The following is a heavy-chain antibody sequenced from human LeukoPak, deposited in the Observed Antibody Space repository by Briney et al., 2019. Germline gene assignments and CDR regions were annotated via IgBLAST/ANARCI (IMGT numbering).Heavy chain of an antibody. D-gene: IGHD3-22*01. Sequence: PGGSLRLSCAASGFTFSNYAMTWVRQAPRQGREWVSSITDGGGTTYYADSVKGRFTISRDNSKSTLYLQLSSLRADDTAVYFCAKSYRTFGSSGFYHFDYWGPGTLVTVSS. CDR3: AKSYRTFGSSGFYHFDY. CDR2: ITDGGGTT. CDR1: GFTFSNYA. V-gene: IGHV3-23*01. J-gene: IGHJ4*02.